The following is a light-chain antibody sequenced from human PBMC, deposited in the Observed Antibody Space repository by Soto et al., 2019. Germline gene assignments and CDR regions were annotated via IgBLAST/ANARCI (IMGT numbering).Light chain of an antibody. CDR1: QTMSSW. CDR3: QQFKTYSLT. Sequence: DIQMTQSPSSLSASVEDRVTITCRASQTMSSWLAWYQQKPGKAPKLLTYDASSLESGVPSRFSGSGFGTEFTLTISSLQPDDSATYYCQQFKTYSLTFGGGTKVDI. CDR2: DAS. V-gene: IGKV1-5*01. J-gene: IGKJ4*01.